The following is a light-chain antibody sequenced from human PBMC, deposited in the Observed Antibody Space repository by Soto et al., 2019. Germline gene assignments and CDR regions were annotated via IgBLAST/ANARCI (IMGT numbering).Light chain of an antibody. CDR3: LLYYGGAQLGV. CDR1: SNDIGGYNY. CDR2: KVS. Sequence: QSALTQPASVSGSPGQSITIPCTGSSNDIGGYNYVSWYQQHPGRAPKLVIYKVSDRPSGVSTRFSASKSGNTASLTISGLQAEDEADYYCLLYYGGAQLGVFGGGTKLTVL. V-gene: IGLV2-14*01. J-gene: IGLJ3*02.